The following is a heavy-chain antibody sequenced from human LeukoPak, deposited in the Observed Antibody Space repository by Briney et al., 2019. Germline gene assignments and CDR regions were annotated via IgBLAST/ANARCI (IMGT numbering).Heavy chain of an antibody. V-gene: IGHV4-59*01. CDR2: IYYSGST. J-gene: IGHJ4*02. CDR3: ARDAAVAGTVVGLDY. D-gene: IGHD6-19*01. Sequence: SETLSLTCTVSGGSISSYYWSWIRQPPGKGLEWIGYIYYSGSTNYNASLKSRVTISVDTSKNQFSLKLSSVTAADTTVYYCARDAAVAGTVVGLDYWGQGTLVTVSS. CDR1: GGSISSYY.